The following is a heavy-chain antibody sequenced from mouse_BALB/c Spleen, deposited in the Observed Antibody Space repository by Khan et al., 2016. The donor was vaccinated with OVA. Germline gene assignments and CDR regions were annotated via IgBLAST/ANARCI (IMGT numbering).Heavy chain of an antibody. CDR1: GFTFNTYD. V-gene: IGHV10-1*02. Sequence: EVQLVESGGGLVQPKGSLKLSCAASGFTFNTYDMNWVRQAPGKGLEWVARIRSKSNNYATYYADSVKDRLTISRDDSQSMLYLQMNNLKTEDTAMYYCVRDGYFDYWGQGTTLTVSA. J-gene: IGHJ2*01. CDR3: VRDGYFDY. CDR2: IRSKSNNYAT.